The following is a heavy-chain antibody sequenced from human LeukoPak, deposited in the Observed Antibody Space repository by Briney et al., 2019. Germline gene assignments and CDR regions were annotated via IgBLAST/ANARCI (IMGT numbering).Heavy chain of an antibody. Sequence: PRGSLRLSCAASGITFSDYYMSWIRQAPGKGLEWVSYISNSGSMINYADSVKGRFTISRDNAKNSLYLQMNSLRAEDTAVYYCASVLWFGGIFFDYWGQGTLVTVSS. J-gene: IGHJ4*02. D-gene: IGHD3-10*01. V-gene: IGHV3-11*01. CDR2: ISNSGSMI. CDR1: GITFSDYY. CDR3: ASVLWFGGIFFDY.